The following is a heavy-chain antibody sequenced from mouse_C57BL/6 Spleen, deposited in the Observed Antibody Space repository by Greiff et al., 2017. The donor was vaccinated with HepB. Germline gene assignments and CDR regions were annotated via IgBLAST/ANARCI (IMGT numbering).Heavy chain of an antibody. CDR1: GFTFSSYG. CDR2: ISSGGSYT. V-gene: IGHV5-6*01. CDR3: ARHGGDGYSFAY. D-gene: IGHD2-3*01. Sequence: VQLKESGGDLVKPGGSLKLSCAASGFTFSSYGMSWVRQTPDKRLEWVATISSGGSYTYYPDSVKGRFTISRDNAKNTLYLQMSSLKSEDTAMYYCARHGGDGYSFAYWGQGTLVTVSA. J-gene: IGHJ3*01.